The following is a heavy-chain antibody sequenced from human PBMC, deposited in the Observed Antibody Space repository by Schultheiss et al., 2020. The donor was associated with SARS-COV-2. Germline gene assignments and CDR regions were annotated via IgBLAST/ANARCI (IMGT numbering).Heavy chain of an antibody. CDR2: IKSKTDGGTT. D-gene: IGHD3-10*01. CDR1: GFTFGDYA. J-gene: IGHJ4*02. V-gene: IGHV3-15*01. Sequence: GGSLRLSCTASGFTFGDYAMSWFRQAPGKGLEWVGRIKSKTDGGTTDYAAPVKGRFTISRDDSKNTLYLQMNSLKTEDTAVYYCTTGVTMVRGVMRSWGQGTLVTVSS. CDR3: TTGVTMVRGVMRS.